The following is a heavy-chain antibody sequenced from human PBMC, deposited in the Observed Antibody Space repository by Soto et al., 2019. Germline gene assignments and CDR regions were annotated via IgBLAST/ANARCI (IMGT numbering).Heavy chain of an antibody. CDR3: ARGRGYSGYDSPYYYYYGMDV. CDR2: IIPIFGTA. Sequence: QVQLVQSGAEVKKPGSSVKVSCKASGGTFSSYAISWVRQAPGQGLEWRGGIIPIFGTANYAQKFQGRVTITTDEPASKAYMELSSLRSEDTAVYYCARGRGYSGYDSPYYYYYGMDVWGQGTTVTVSS. CDR1: GGTFSSYA. D-gene: IGHD5-12*01. V-gene: IGHV1-69*01. J-gene: IGHJ6*02.